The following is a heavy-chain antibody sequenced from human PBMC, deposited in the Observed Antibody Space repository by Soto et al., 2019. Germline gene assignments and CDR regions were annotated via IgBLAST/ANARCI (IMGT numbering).Heavy chain of an antibody. Sequence: QVQLVESGGGVVQPGRSLRLSCAASGFTFNDYTMHWVRQAPGKGLEWVAVMSYDGTNEYYADFLKGRFTISRDNSKNTLYLRINSLRAEDTAVYYCVRDILATIGGTFDYWGQGTAVTVSS. CDR2: MSYDGTNE. J-gene: IGHJ4*02. D-gene: IGHD5-12*01. V-gene: IGHV3-30-3*01. CDR1: GFTFNDYT. CDR3: VRDILATIGGTFDY.